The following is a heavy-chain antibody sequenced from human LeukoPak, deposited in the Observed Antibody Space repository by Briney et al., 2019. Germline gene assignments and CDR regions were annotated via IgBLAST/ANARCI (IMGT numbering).Heavy chain of an antibody. CDR1: GFTFSSYS. D-gene: IGHD4-17*01. J-gene: IGHJ4*02. Sequence: GGSLRLSCAASGFTFSSYSMNWVRQAPGKGLEWVSAISGSGGSTYYADSVKGRFTISRDNSKNTLYLQMNSLRAEDTAVYYCAKDYGDYVDYFDYWGQGTLVTVSS. V-gene: IGHV3-23*01. CDR2: ISGSGGST. CDR3: AKDYGDYVDYFDY.